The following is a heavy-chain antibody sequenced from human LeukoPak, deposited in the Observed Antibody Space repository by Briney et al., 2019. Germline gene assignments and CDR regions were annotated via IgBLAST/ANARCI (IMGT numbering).Heavy chain of an antibody. CDR3: AREHDYGSSDY. CDR2: IYTGDNT. D-gene: IGHD4-17*01. J-gene: IGHJ4*02. Sequence: GGSLRLSCAASGFSVTSNYMSWVRQAPGKGLEWVSVIYTGDNTYYADSVKGRFTISRHISKNTLYLQMNSLRAEDTAVYYCAREHDYGSSDYWGQGTLVTVSS. V-gene: IGHV3-53*01. CDR1: GFSVTSNY.